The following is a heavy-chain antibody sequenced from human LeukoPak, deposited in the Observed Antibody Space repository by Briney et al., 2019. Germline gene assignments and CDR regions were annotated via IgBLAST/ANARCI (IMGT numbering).Heavy chain of an antibody. CDR1: GFTFSSYA. J-gene: IGHJ4*02. CDR2: ISGSGGST. CDR3: AKDPTNTMIVVVFFDY. D-gene: IGHD3-22*01. V-gene: IGHV3-23*01. Sequence: GGSLRLSCAASGFTFSSYAMSWVRRAPGKGLEWVSAISGSGGSTYYADSVKGRFTISRDNSKNTLYLQMNSLRAEDTAVYYCAKDPTNTMIVVVFFDYWGQGTLVTVSS.